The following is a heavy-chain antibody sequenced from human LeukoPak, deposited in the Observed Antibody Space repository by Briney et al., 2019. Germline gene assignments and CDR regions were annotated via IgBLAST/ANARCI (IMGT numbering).Heavy chain of an antibody. Sequence: SETLSFTCIVSGDSISSSSSYWGWIRQPPGKGLEWIGSRYYRGSTYYNPSLKSRVTISEDTSKNQLSLKLSSVTAADTAVYYCARLSPYGSWYAFDIWGQGTMVTVSS. CDR1: GDSISSSSSY. J-gene: IGHJ3*02. CDR3: ARLSPYGSWYAFDI. CDR2: RYYRGST. V-gene: IGHV4-39*01. D-gene: IGHD6-13*01.